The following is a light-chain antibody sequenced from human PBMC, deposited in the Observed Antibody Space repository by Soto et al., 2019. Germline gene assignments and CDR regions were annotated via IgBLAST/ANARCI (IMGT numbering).Light chain of an antibody. J-gene: IGKJ2*01. CDR1: QRISSW. CDR3: QQYNDSFPYT. CDR2: EAS. Sequence: DIQMTQSPSTLSASVGDRVTITCRASQRISSWLAWYQQKPGAAPKLLIYEASTLERGVPSRFSGSRSGTEFTLTVSSLQPDDFATYYCQQYNDSFPYTFGQGTKLEIK. V-gene: IGKV1-5*03.